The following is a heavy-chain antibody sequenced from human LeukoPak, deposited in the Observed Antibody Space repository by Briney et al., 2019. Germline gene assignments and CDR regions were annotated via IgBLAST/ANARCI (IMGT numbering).Heavy chain of an antibody. Sequence: PSETLSLTCTVSGGSISSYYWSWVRQPPGKGLEWMGYIYYSGSTNYNPSLKSRVTISVDTSKNHFSLKLSSVTAADTAVYYCARMTTDAFDIWGQGTMVTVSS. CDR3: ARMTTDAFDI. CDR2: IYYSGST. V-gene: IGHV4-59*01. D-gene: IGHD4-17*01. CDR1: GGSISSYY. J-gene: IGHJ3*02.